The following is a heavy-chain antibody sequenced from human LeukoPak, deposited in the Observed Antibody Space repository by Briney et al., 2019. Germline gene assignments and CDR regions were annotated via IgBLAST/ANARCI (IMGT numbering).Heavy chain of an antibody. J-gene: IGHJ4*02. CDR3: ARATAVAGRRFDY. V-gene: IGHV1-2*02. CDR2: ISPNSGGT. D-gene: IGHD6-19*01. CDR1: GYTFTGYY. Sequence: GASLKVSCKASGYTFTGYYMHWVRQAPGQGLEWMGWISPNSGGTHSTQKFQGRVTMTRDTSISTAYMELSRLRSDDTAVYYCARATAVAGRRFDYWGQGTLVTVSS.